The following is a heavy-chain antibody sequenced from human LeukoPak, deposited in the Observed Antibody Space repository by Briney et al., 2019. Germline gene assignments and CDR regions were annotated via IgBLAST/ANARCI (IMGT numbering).Heavy chain of an antibody. D-gene: IGHD6-19*01. J-gene: IGHJ4*02. V-gene: IGHV3-30*03. CDR2: ISHEGSNQ. Sequence: GGSLRLSCAASGFSFSSYGMHWVRQAPGKGLEWVAVISHEGSNQYYADSVKGRFTISRDNSKNMVYLQMNSLRGEDTAVYYCARTREQWQVLDYWGQGTLVTVSS. CDR1: GFSFSSYG. CDR3: ARTREQWQVLDY.